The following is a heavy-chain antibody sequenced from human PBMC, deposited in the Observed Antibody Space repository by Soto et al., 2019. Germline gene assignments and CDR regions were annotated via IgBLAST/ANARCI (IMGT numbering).Heavy chain of an antibody. CDR1: GGSISSYY. CDR2: IYYSGST. V-gene: IGHV4-59*08. J-gene: IGHJ5*02. D-gene: IGHD2-2*01. Sequence: QVQLQESGPGLVKPSETLSLTCTVSGGSISSYYWSWIRQPPGKGLEWIGYIYYSGSTNYNPSLKSRVTRSVDTPKTQFSLKLSSVTAADTAVYYCARRTVVVPAALTRGYNWFDPWGQGTLVTVSS. CDR3: ARRTVVVPAALTRGYNWFDP.